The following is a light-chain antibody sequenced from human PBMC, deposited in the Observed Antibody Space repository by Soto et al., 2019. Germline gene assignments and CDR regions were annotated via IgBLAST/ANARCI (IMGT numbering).Light chain of an antibody. J-gene: IGKJ1*01. CDR3: QHHGTPPPSWT. CDR2: GAS. CDR1: QSVSSSY. Sequence: EIVLTQSPGTLSLSPGERATLFCRASQSVSSSYLAWYQQKPGQAPRLLIYGASSRATGIPDRFSGSGSGTDFTLTISRLEPEDFAVYYCQHHGTPPPSWTFGQGTKVEIK. V-gene: IGKV3-20*01.